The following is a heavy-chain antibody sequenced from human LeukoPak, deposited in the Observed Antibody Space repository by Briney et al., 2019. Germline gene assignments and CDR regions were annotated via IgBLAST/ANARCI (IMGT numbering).Heavy chain of an antibody. Sequence: ASVKVSCKASGYTFTSYGISWVRQAPGQGLEWMGWISTYNGNTNYAQKLQGRVTMTTDTSTSTAYMELSSLRSEDTAVYYCAREAAAASLSPYYFDYWGQGTLVTVSS. CDR2: ISTYNGNT. J-gene: IGHJ4*02. CDR3: AREAAAASLSPYYFDY. D-gene: IGHD6-13*01. CDR1: GYTFTSYG. V-gene: IGHV1-18*01.